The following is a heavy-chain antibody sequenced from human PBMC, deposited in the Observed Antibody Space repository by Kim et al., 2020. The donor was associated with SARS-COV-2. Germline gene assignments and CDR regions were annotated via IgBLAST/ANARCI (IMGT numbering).Heavy chain of an antibody. J-gene: IGHJ4*02. D-gene: IGHD3-22*01. Sequence: GESLKIYCKGSGYSFTSYWIGWVRQMPGKGLEWMGIIYPGDSDTRYSPSFQGQVTISADKSISTAYLQWSSLKASDTAMYYCARLGDYYDSSGYPYYFDYWGQGTLVTVSS. V-gene: IGHV5-51*01. CDR1: GYSFTSYW. CDR2: IYPGDSDT. CDR3: ARLGDYYDSSGYPYYFDY.